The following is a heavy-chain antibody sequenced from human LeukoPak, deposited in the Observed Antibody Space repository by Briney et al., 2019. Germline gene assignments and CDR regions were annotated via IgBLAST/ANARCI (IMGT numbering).Heavy chain of an antibody. CDR1: GYTFTNYS. J-gene: IGHJ4*02. V-gene: IGHV7-4-1*02. Sequence: ASVKVSCKASGYTFTNYSMNWVRQAPGQGLEWMGWINTNTGNPTYAQGFTGRFVFSLDTSVSTAYLHISSLKAEDTAVYYCARGTAEPDYWGQGTLVTVPS. CDR3: ARGTAEPDY. CDR2: INTNTGNP. D-gene: IGHD5-18*01.